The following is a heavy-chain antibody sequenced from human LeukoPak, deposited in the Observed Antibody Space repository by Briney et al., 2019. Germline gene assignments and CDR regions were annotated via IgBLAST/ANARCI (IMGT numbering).Heavy chain of an antibody. CDR3: ARDPSLRYYFDY. J-gene: IGHJ4*02. CDR2: IYHSGST. D-gene: IGHD6-6*01. CDR1: GYSISSGYY. V-gene: IGHV4-38-2*02. Sequence: SETLSLTCTVSGYSISSGYYWGWIRQPPGKGLEWIGSIYHSGSTYYNPSLKSRVTISVDTSKNQFSLKLSSVTAADTAVYYCARDPSLRYYFDYWGQGTLVTVSS.